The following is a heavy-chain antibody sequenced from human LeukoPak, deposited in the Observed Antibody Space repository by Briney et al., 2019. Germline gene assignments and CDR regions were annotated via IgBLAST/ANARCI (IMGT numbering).Heavy chain of an antibody. J-gene: IGHJ6*04. D-gene: IGHD5-18*01. CDR2: ISSSSSYI. CDR1: GFTFSSYS. Sequence: GGSLRLSCAASGFTFSSYSMNWVRQAPGKGLEWVSSISSSSSYIYYADSVKGRFTISRDNAKNSLYLQMNSLRAEDTALYYCARDLVDTAMVTGMDVWGKGTTVTVSS. V-gene: IGHV3-21*04. CDR3: ARDLVDTAMVTGMDV.